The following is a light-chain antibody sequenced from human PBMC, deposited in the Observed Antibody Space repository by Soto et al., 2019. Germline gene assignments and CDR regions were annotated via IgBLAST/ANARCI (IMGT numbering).Light chain of an antibody. Sequence: QSVLTQPASVSGSPGQSITISCTGTSSDLAIYNYVSWYQQQPGKAPKLMIYQVTNRPSGVSNRFSGSRSGNTASLTISGLQAEDEADYYCCSYAGSYTSYVFGTGTKVTVL. V-gene: IGLV2-14*01. CDR1: SSDLAIYNY. CDR2: QVT. CDR3: CSYAGSYTSYV. J-gene: IGLJ1*01.